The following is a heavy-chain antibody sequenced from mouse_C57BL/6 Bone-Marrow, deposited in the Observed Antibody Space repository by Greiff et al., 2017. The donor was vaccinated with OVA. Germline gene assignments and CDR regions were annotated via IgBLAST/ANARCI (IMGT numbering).Heavy chain of an antibody. Sequence: QVQLQQSGPGLVKPSQSLFLTCSITGFPITSGYYWIWIRQSPGKPLEWMGYITHSGETFYNPSLQSPISITRETSKNQFFLQLNSVTTEDTAMYYCAGDRGAGFAYWGQGTLVTVSA. CDR3: AGDRGAGFAY. V-gene: IGHV12-3*01. CDR2: ITHSGET. CDR1: GFPITSGYY. J-gene: IGHJ3*01.